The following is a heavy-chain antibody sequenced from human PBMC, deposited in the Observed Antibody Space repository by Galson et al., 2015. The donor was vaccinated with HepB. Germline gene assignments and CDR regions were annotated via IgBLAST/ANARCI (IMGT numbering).Heavy chain of an antibody. D-gene: IGHD3-16*01. CDR2: VSGSGAT. J-gene: IGHJ4*02. CDR1: GFTFSNYA. V-gene: IGHV3-23*01. Sequence: SLRLSCAASGFTFSNYAMTWVRQAPGKGLEWVSTVSGSGATYYADSVKGRFATSRDNSKSILFLQMDILRAEDTAIYYCAQALNTHDWGTFGNWGQGTLVTVS. CDR3: AQALNTHDWGTFGN.